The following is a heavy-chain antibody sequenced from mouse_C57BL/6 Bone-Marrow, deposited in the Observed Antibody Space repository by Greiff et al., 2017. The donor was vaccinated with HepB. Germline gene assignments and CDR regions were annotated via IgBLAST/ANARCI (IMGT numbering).Heavy chain of an antibody. D-gene: IGHD1-1*01. CDR3: ARWASYYGSSYGYFDV. V-gene: IGHV1-42*01. CDR2: INPSTGGT. J-gene: IGHJ1*03. CDR1: GYSFTGYY. Sequence: EVKLQESGPELVKPGASVKISCKASGYSFTGYYMNWVKQSPEKSLEWIGEINPSTGGTTYNQKFKAKATLTVDKSSSTAYMQLKSLTSEDSAVYYCARWASYYGSSYGYFDVWGTGTTVTVSS.